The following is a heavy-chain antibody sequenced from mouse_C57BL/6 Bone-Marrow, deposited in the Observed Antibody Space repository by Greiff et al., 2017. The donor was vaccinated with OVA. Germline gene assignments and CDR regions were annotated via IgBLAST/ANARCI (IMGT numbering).Heavy chain of an antibody. Sequence: VQLQQSGPELVKPGASVKISCKASGYTFTDYYMNWVKQSHGKSLEWIGDINPNNGGTSYNQKFKGKATLTVDKSSSTAYMELRSLTSEDSAVYYCAREADYLFAYWGQGTLVTVSA. J-gene: IGHJ3*01. CDR1: GYTFTDYY. V-gene: IGHV1-26*01. CDR3: AREADYLFAY. D-gene: IGHD2-4*01. CDR2: INPNNGGT.